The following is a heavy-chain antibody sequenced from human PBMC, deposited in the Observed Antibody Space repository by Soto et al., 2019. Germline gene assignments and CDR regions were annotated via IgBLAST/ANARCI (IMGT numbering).Heavy chain of an antibody. CDR3: ASHGGDNYVSSGYHYALDS. CDR2: IDLTDSYT. D-gene: IGHD3-22*01. J-gene: IGHJ4*02. V-gene: IGHV5-10-1*01. CDR1: GYSFPNNW. Sequence: GESLKISCKGSGYSFPNNWITWVRQVPGKGREWMGRIDLTDSYTSYRPPFQGHVSLSADKSINTAYLQWSRLRASDTAVYYCASHGGDNYVSSGYHYALDSWGQGTPVTVSS.